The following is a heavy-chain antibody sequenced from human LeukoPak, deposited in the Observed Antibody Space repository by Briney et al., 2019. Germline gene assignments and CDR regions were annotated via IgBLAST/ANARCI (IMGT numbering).Heavy chain of an antibody. J-gene: IGHJ4*02. V-gene: IGHV1-2*04. CDR2: INPNSGDT. Sequence: ASVKVSCKASGYTFSDYYIHWVRQAPGQGLEWMGWINPNSGDTNYEQKFQDWVTMTRDTSVNTVYMELSSLKSDDTAVYYCARVGYYYGAGSHFKALDSWGQGTLVIVSS. CDR1: GYTFSDYY. D-gene: IGHD3-10*01. CDR3: ARVGYYYGAGSHFKALDS.